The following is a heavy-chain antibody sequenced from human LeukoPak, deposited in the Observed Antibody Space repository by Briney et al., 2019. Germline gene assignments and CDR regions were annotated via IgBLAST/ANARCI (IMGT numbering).Heavy chain of an antibody. D-gene: IGHD4-11*01. CDR1: GFTFSSNW. CDR3: AKAATRRAASNYYYSGMDV. Sequence: PGGSLRLSCAASGFTFSSNWMSWVRQAPGKGLEWVANIKQDGREKFYVDAVKGRFTISRDNSKNILYLQMNSLRADDTALYYCAKAATRRAASNYYYSGMDVWGHGTTVTVFS. V-gene: IGHV3-7*03. CDR2: IKQDGREK. J-gene: IGHJ6*02.